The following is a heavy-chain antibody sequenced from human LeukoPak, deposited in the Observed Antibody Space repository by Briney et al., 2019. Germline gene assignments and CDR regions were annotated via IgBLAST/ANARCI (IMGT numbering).Heavy chain of an antibody. J-gene: IGHJ4*02. Sequence: GGSLRPSCAASGLTFSSYWMSWVRQARGKGLEWVANIKQDGSEKYYVDSVKGRFTISRDNAKNSLYLQMNSLSAEDTAVYYCARVEGSGSYYYSFNYWGQGTLVTVSP. CDR3: ARVEGSGSYYYSFNY. CDR1: GLTFSSYW. CDR2: IKQDGSEK. V-gene: IGHV3-7*01. D-gene: IGHD3-10*01.